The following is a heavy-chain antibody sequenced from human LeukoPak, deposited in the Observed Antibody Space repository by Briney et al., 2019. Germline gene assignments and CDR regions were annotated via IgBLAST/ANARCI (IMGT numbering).Heavy chain of an antibody. CDR2: ISHSGST. CDR1: GYSISNGYY. Sequence: SETLSLTCDVPGYSISNGYYWGWIRQPPGKGLEGIGSISHSGSTYYNPSLKSRVTVSVNKSKNQFSLRLSSVTAADTAVYYCARDQGQRDNWFDPWGQGTLVIVSS. V-gene: IGHV4-38-2*02. CDR3: ARDQGQRDNWFDP. J-gene: IGHJ5*02.